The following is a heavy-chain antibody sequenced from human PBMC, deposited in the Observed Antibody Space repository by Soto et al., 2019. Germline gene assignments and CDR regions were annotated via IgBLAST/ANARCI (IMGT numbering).Heavy chain of an antibody. V-gene: IGHV1-46*01. D-gene: IGHD1-26*01. CDR1: GYTFTSYY. CDR2: INPSGGST. J-gene: IGHJ6*02. Sequence: ASVKVSCKASGYTFTSYYMHWVRQAPGQGLEWMGIINPSGGSTSYAQKFQGRVTMTRDTSTSTVYMELSSLRSEDTAVYYCARGGAPTIGPDYYYYYGMDVWGQGTTVTVSS. CDR3: ARGGAPTIGPDYYYYYGMDV.